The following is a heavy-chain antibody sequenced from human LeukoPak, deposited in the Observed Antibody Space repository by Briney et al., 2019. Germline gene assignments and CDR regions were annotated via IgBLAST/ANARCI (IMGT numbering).Heavy chain of an antibody. CDR3: ALCSLRYSSGWYVFDY. CDR1: GFTFSSYW. J-gene: IGHJ4*02. Sequence: GGSLRLSCAASGFTFSSYWMHWVRQAPEKGLVWVSRINSNGSSTSYADSVKGRFTISRDNAKNTLYLQMNSLRADDTAVYYCALCSLRYSSGWYVFDYWGQGTLVTVS. CDR2: INSNGSST. V-gene: IGHV3-74*01. D-gene: IGHD6-19*01.